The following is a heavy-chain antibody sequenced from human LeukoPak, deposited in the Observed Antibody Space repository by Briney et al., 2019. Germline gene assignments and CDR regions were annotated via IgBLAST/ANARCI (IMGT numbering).Heavy chain of an antibody. CDR1: GGSISSSSYY. CDR2: IYYSGST. D-gene: IGHD3-9*01. Sequence: SETLSLTCTVSGGSISSSSYYWGWIRQPPGKGLEWIGSIYYSGSTYYNPSLKSRVTISVDTSKNQFSLKLSSVTAADTAVYYCAIIRYFDWLLADYWGQGTLATVSS. V-gene: IGHV4-39*01. J-gene: IGHJ4*02. CDR3: AIIRYFDWLLADY.